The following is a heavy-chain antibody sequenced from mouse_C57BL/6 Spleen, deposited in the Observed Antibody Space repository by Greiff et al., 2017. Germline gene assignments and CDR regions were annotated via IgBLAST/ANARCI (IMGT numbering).Heavy chain of an antibody. CDR3: ASGEEELWAGFAY. V-gene: IGHV1-54*01. CDR1: GYAFTNYL. Sequence: QVQLKQSGAELVRPGTSVKVSCKASGYAFTNYLIEWVKQRPGQGLEWIGVINPGSGGTNYNEKFKGKATLTADKSSSTAYMQLSSLTSEDSGVCVGASGEEELWAGFAYWGQGTLVTVSA. J-gene: IGHJ3*01. CDR2: INPGSGGT.